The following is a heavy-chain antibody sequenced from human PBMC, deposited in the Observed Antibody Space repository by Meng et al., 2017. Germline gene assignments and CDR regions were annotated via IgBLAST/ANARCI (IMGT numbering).Heavy chain of an antibody. CDR1: GGSFSGYY. V-gene: IGHV4-34*01. CDR2: INHSGST. Sequence: QWPLQQWGEGLLKPSGPLSLTCAVYGGSFSGYYWSWIRQPPGKGLEWIGEINHSGSTNYNPSLKSRVTISVDTSKNQFSLKLSSVTAADTAVYYCARRGIAARPFYYWGQGTLVTVSS. CDR3: ARRGIAARPFYY. D-gene: IGHD6-6*01. J-gene: IGHJ4*02.